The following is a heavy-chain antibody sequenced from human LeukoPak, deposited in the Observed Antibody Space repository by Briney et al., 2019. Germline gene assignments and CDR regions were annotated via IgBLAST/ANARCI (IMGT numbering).Heavy chain of an antibody. D-gene: IGHD1-14*01. Sequence: GGSLRLSCAASGFTFSSYSMNWVRQAPGKGLEWVSSISSSSSYIYYADSVKGRFTISRDNSKNTLYLQMNNLRAVDTAVYYCAKDQGLYNDWGQGTLVTVSS. J-gene: IGHJ4*02. V-gene: IGHV3-21*04. CDR1: GFTFSSYS. CDR3: AKDQGLYND. CDR2: ISSSSSYI.